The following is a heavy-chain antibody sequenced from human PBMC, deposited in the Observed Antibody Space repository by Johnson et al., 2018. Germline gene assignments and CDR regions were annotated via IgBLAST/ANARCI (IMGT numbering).Heavy chain of an antibody. CDR1: GFTFSSYG. J-gene: IGHJ6*03. V-gene: IGHV3-30*18. D-gene: IGHD3-22*01. Sequence: QVQLVESGGGVVQPGRSLRLSCAASGFTFSSYGMHWVRQAPGKGLEWVAVISYDGSNKYYADSVKGRFTISRDNSKNTLYLQMNSLRAEDTAVYYCAKSGYPGHYYYCLDVWGKGTTVTVSS. CDR2: ISYDGSNK. CDR3: AKSGYPGHYYYCLDV.